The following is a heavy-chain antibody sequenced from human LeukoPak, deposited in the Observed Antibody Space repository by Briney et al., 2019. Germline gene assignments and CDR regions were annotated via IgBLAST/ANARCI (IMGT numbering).Heavy chain of an antibody. CDR3: AKQPYARSLGE. CDR1: GFPFSDFS. CDR2: TNSGGTST. J-gene: IGHJ4*02. Sequence: GGSLRLSCATSGFPFSDFSMSWVRQAPGKGLEWISTTNSGGTSTYYAESVKGRFTISRDNSKNTLYLQMSSLRVEDTAVYYCAKQPYARSLGEGGPGTLVSVSS. D-gene: IGHD2-8*01. V-gene: IGHV3-23*01.